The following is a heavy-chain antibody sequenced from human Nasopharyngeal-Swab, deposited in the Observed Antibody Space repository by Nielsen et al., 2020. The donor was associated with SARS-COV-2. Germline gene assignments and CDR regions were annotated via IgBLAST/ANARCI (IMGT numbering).Heavy chain of an antibody. CDR2: VYYTGST. CDR1: GGSISSGGHS. V-gene: IGHV4-30-4*01. J-gene: IGHJ4*02. D-gene: IGHD3-10*01. CDR3: AIERGYGSVSFYFDR. Sequence: SETLSLTCAVPGGSISSGGHSWSWIRQPPGKGLEWIVFVYYTGSTSYNPSLKSRVTISLDTSTTQFSLKLSSVTAADTGVYYCAIERGYGSVSFYFDRWGQGTLVTVSS.